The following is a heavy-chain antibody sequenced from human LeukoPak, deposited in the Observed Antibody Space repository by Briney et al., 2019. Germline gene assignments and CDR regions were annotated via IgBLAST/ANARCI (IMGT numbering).Heavy chain of an antibody. D-gene: IGHD3-10*01. CDR2: ISGSGGST. CDR3: AKAGSWFGEAYFDY. CDR1: GFTFSSYV. Sequence: PGGSLRLSCAASGFTFSSYVMSWVRQAPGKGLEWVSAISGSGGSTYYADSVKGRFTISRDNSKNTLYLQMNSLRAEDTAVYYCAKAGSWFGEAYFDYWGQGTLVTVSS. J-gene: IGHJ4*02. V-gene: IGHV3-23*01.